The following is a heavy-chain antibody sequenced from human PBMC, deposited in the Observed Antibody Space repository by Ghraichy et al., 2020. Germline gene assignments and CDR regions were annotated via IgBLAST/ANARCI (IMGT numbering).Heavy chain of an antibody. CDR3: AKPVFDTTGHEFFQY. CDR1: GFTFSSSV. D-gene: IGHD3-9*01. V-gene: IGHV3-23*01. CDR2: MSGNGGGI. Sequence: GESLNISCAASGFTFSSSVMSWVRQTPGKGLEWVSGMSGNGGGIHYADSVKGRFTISRDNSKNTLYLEMRSLRAEDTAVYYCAKPVFDTTGHEFFQYWGQGTLVTVSS. J-gene: IGHJ1*01.